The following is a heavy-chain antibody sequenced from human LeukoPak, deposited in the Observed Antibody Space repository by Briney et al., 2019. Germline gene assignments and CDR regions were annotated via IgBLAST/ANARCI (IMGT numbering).Heavy chain of an antibody. D-gene: IGHD4-23*01. V-gene: IGHV3-30-3*01. J-gene: IGHJ4*02. CDR2: ISYDGSNK. Sequence: GGSLRLSCAASGFTFSSYAMHWVRQAPGKGLEWVAVISYDGSNKYYADSVKGRFTISRDNSKNTLYLQMNSLRAEDTAVYYCARERGPTVVTPGYWGQGTLVTVSP. CDR1: GFTFSSYA. CDR3: ARERGPTVVTPGY.